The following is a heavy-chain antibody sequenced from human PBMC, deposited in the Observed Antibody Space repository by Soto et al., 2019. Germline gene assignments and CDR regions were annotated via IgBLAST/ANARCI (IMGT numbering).Heavy chain of an antibody. CDR1: GGSISGYY. CDR3: ARERALLLWFGELINWFDP. D-gene: IGHD3-10*01. Sequence: SETLSLTCSVSGGSISGYYWSWIRQPPGKGLEWIGEINHSGSTNYNPSLKSRVTISVDTSKNQFSLKLSSVTAADTAVYYCARERALLLWFGELINWFDPWGQGTLVTVSS. V-gene: IGHV4-34*01. CDR2: INHSGST. J-gene: IGHJ5*02.